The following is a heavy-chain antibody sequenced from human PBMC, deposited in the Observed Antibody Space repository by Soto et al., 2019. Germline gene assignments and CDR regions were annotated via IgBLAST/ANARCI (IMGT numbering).Heavy chain of an antibody. J-gene: IGHJ4*02. Sequence: GGSLRLSCAASGFTFSSYAMSWVRQAPGKGLEVVAISYDGSNKYYADSVKGRFTISRDNSKNTLYLQMNSLRAEDTAVYYCAKAQRGGIAVAGPIDYWGQGTLVTVSS. V-gene: IGHV3-30*04. CDR2: ISYDGSNK. CDR3: AKAQRGGIAVAGPIDY. CDR1: GFTFSSYA. D-gene: IGHD6-19*01.